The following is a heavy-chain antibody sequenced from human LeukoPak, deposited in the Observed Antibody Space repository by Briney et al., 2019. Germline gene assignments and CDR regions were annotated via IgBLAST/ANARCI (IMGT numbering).Heavy chain of an antibody. D-gene: IGHD5-24*01. CDR3: AADNQQITV. Sequence: ASVTVSCKASGYTFTGYYMHWVRQAPERGLEWMGWINPNSGNTNYAQKFQERVTITRDVSTSTAYMELSSLRSEDTAVYFCAADNQQITVWGQGTLVTVSS. V-gene: IGHV1-2*02. CDR2: INPNSGNT. J-gene: IGHJ4*02. CDR1: GYTFTGYY.